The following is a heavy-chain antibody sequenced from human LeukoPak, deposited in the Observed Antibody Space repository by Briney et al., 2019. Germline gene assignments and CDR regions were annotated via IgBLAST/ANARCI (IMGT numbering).Heavy chain of an antibody. CDR3: ARNGGAVAGTYYYYGMDV. V-gene: IGHV1-2*02. CDR2: INPNSGGT. Sequence: GASVKVSCMASGYTFTGYYMHWVRQAPGQGLEWMGWINPNSGGTNYAQKFQGRVTMTRDTSISTAYMELSRLRSDDTAVYYCARNGGAVAGTYYYYGMDVWGQGTTVTVSS. CDR1: GYTFTGYY. D-gene: IGHD6-19*01. J-gene: IGHJ6*02.